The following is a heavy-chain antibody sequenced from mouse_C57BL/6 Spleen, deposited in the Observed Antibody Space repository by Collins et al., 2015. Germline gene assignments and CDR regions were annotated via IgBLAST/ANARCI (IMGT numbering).Heavy chain of an antibody. CDR1: GYTFTDYY. Sequence: VKLSCKASGYTFTDYYINWVKQRTGQGLEWIGEIYPGSGNTYYNEKFKGKATLTADKSSSTAYMQLSSLTSEDSAVYFCARYGYYGSSYDAMDYWSQGTSVTVSS. CDR3: ARYGYYGSSYDAMDY. J-gene: IGHJ4*01. D-gene: IGHD1-1*01. CDR2: IYPGSGNT. V-gene: IGHV1-77*01.